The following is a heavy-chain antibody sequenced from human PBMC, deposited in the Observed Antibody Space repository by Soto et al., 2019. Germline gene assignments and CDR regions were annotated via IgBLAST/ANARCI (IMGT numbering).Heavy chain of an antibody. CDR3: ASGEYDILTGYSAHDYYYGMDV. CDR2: IIPIFGTA. J-gene: IGHJ6*02. V-gene: IGHV1-69*01. D-gene: IGHD3-9*01. Sequence: QVQLVQSGAEVKKPGSSVKVSCKASGGTFSSYAISWVRQAPGQGLEWMGGIIPIFGTANYAQKFQGRVTITADESTSTAYMELSSLRSEDTAVYYCASGEYDILTGYSAHDYYYGMDVWGQGTTVTVSS. CDR1: GGTFSSYA.